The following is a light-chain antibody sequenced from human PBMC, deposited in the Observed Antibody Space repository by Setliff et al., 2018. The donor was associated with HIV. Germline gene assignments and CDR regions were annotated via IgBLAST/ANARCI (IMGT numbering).Light chain of an antibody. J-gene: IGLJ1*01. V-gene: IGLV2-14*03. CDR1: SSDVGTYNY. CDR3: SSYTSSSTRYA. CDR2: YVG. Sequence: QAVLTQPASVSGSPGQSITISCTGTSSDVGTYNYVSWYQQHPGKAPKLMIFYVGNRPSGVSNRFSGSNSGNTASLTISGLQAEDEADYYCSSYTSSSTRYAVGTGTKVT.